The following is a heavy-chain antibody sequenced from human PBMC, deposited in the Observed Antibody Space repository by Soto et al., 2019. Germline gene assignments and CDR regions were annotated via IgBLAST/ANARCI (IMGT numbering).Heavy chain of an antibody. J-gene: IGHJ3*02. V-gene: IGHV4-59*01. CDR2: IYHSGIS. CDR3: ARGMAAAGDTFDI. Sequence: QVQLQASGPGLVKPSETLSLTCTVSGDSISASYWSWFRQPPGKGLAWIVFIYHSGISNYDASSKVRVTISIDTSKKQNALKLTSVTSADTAVYYCARGMAAAGDTFDIWGQGTMVTVSS. CDR1: GDSISASY. D-gene: IGHD6-13*01.